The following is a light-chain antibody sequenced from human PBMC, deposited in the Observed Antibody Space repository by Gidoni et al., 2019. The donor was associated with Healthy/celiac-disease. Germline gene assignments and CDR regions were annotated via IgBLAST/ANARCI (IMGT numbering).Light chain of an antibody. J-gene: IGKJ2*01. CDR3: QQSYSTPPYT. CDR2: SAS. Sequence: DLQITQSPSSLSASVGDRVTITCRASQSISSYLNWYQQKPGKAPKLLIYSASSLQSGVPSRFSGSGSGTDFTLTISSLQPEDFATYYGQQSYSTPPYTFGQGTKLEIK. CDR1: QSISSY. V-gene: IGKV1-39*01.